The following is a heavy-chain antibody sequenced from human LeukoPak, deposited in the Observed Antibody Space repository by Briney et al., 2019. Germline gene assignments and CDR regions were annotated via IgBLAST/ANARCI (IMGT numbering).Heavy chain of an antibody. D-gene: IGHD2-15*01. CDR1: GYTFTSYY. CDR2: INPSGGST. V-gene: IGHV1-46*01. J-gene: IGHJ6*02. CDR3: ARVTCSGGSCYHYGMDV. Sequence: GASVNVSCKASGYTFTSYYMHWVRQAPGQGLEWMGIINPSGGSTSYAQKFQGRVTMTRDTSTSTVYMELSSLRSEDTAVYYCARVTCSGGSCYHYGMDVWGQGTTV.